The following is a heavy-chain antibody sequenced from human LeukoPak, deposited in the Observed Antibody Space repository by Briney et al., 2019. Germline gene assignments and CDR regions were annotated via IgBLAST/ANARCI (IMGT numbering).Heavy chain of an antibody. D-gene: IGHD6-19*01. V-gene: IGHV4-4*07. Sequence: SETLSLTCTVSGGSISNYHWSWILQPAGKGLEWIGQIHTSGTTNYNPPLKSRVSISIDTTEDQVSLTIRSVTAADTAFYYCARRDISSGWSFDYWGQGTLVTVSS. CDR2: IHTSGTT. CDR1: GGSISNYH. CDR3: ARRDISSGWSFDY. J-gene: IGHJ4*02.